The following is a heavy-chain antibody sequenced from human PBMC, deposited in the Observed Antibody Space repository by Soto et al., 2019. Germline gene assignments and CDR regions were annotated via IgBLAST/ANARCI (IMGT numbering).Heavy chain of an antibody. D-gene: IGHD3-9*01. J-gene: IGHJ4*02. CDR2: IYHSGST. V-gene: IGHV4-30-2*01. CDR3: ARVARYFDWLSPMGAYYFDY. CDR1: GGSISSGGYS. Sequence: QLQLQESGSGLVKPSQTLSLTCAVSGGSISSGGYSWSWIRQPPGKGLEWIGYIYHSGSTYYNPSLKSRVTISVDRSKNQFSLKLSSVTAADTAVYYCARVARYFDWLSPMGAYYFDYWGQGTLVTVSS.